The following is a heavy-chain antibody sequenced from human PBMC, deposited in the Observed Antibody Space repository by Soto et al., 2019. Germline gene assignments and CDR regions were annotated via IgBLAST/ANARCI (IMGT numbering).Heavy chain of an antibody. CDR2: GWYDGSNK. CDR3: ARDLVPVAIGSYGMEV. D-gene: IGHD2-2*02. J-gene: IGHJ6*02. Sequence: SLKISCAAAGFTCSSYGMHSVRQAPGKGLEWVAVGWYDGSNKYYADSVKGRFTISRDNSKNTLYLQMNSLRAEDTAVYYCARDLVPVAIGSYGMEVWAQGTMVTVYS. V-gene: IGHV3-33*01. CDR1: GFTCSSYG.